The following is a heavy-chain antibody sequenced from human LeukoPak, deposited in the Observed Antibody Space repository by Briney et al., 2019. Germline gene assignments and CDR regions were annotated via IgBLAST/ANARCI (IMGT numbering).Heavy chain of an antibody. CDR3: AKDAAGPEY. CDR2: ISASGGDT. D-gene: IGHD6-13*01. Sequence: PGGPLRLSCVVSGLTFSSYSMSWVRQAPGKGLEWVSGISASGGDTWYPDSVKGRFTISRDNSKNTLFLQMNSLRPEDTAIYYCAKDAAGPEYWGQGTLVTVSS. CDR1: GLTFSSYS. J-gene: IGHJ4*02. V-gene: IGHV3-23*01.